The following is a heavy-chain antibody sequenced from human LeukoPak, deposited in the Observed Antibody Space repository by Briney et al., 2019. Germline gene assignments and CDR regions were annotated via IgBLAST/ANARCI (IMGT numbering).Heavy chain of an antibody. CDR2: IRGSGGNT. CDR1: GFTFSNYA. V-gene: IGHV3-23*01. D-gene: IGHD4-17*01. Sequence: PGGSLRLSCVASGFTFSNYAMSWVRQAPGKGLEWVSAIRGSGGNTHYADSVKGRFTISRDNSKNTLYLQMNSLRAEDTAVYYCAKDWDDYGDYLPLDNWGQGTLVTVSS. CDR3: AKDWDDYGDYLPLDN. J-gene: IGHJ4*02.